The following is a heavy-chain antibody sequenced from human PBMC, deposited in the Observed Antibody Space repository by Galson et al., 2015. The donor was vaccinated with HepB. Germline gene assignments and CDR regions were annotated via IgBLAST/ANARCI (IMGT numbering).Heavy chain of an antibody. CDR1: GFSFVTYA. Sequence: SLRLSCAASGFSFVTYAMHWVRQAPGKGLKWVAVMSYDGSDKYYGDSVKGRFTISRDNSKNTLYLQMNTLRIEDTAVYYCARGYGLRYFDCGGQGTLVTVSS. V-gene: IGHV3-30-3*01. CDR2: MSYDGSDK. D-gene: IGHD3-9*01. J-gene: IGHJ4*02. CDR3: ARGYGLRYFDC.